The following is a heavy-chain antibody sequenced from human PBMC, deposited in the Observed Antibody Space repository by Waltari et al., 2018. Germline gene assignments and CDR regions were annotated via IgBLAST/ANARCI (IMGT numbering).Heavy chain of an antibody. CDR1: GFTFSSYW. V-gene: IGHV3-74*01. D-gene: IGHD6-6*01. J-gene: IGHJ4*02. CDR2: INSDGIST. Sequence: EVQLVESGGGLVQPGGSLRLSCAASGFTFSSYWMHWVRQAPGRGLVWVSRINSDGISTSYADSVKGRFTISRDNAKNTLYLQMNSLRAEDTAVYYCARVLAFIAARSPYYFDYWGQGTLVTVSS. CDR3: ARVLAFIAARSPYYFDY.